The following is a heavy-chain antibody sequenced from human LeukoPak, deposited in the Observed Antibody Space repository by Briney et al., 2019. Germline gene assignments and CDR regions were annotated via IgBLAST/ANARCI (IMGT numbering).Heavy chain of an antibody. D-gene: IGHD3-22*01. J-gene: IGHJ4*02. V-gene: IGHV3-23*01. Sequence: GGTLRLSCAASGFTFSSYGMSWVRQAPGKGLEWVSAISGSGGSTYYADSVKGRFTISRDNSKNTLYLQMNSLRAEDTAVYYCAKDLADYYDSSGYSPFDYWGQGTLVTVSS. CDR2: ISGSGGST. CDR1: GFTFSSYG. CDR3: AKDLADYYDSSGYSPFDY.